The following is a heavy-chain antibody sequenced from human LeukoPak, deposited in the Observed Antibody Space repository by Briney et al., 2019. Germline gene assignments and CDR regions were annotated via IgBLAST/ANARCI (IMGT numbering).Heavy chain of an antibody. V-gene: IGHV5-51*01. J-gene: IGHJ3*02. CDR1: GSSFTSYW. CDR2: IYPGDSDT. Sequence: GASLKISCKGSGSSFTSYWIGWVRPMPGKGLEWMGIIYPGDSDTRYSPSFQGQVTISADKSISTAYLQWSSLKASDTAMYYCASEVRVGATPGAFDIWGQGTMVTVSS. CDR3: ASEVRVGATPGAFDI. D-gene: IGHD1-26*01.